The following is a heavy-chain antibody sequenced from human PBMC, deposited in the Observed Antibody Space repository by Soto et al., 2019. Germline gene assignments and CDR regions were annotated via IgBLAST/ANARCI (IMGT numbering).Heavy chain of an antibody. CDR1: GYTFTSYG. Sequence: ASVKVSCKASGYTFTSYGISWVRQAPGQGLEWMGWISAYNGNTNYAQKLQGRVTMTTDTSTSTAYMELRSLRSDDTAVYYCARDVAIYDILTGHPTLDHWGQGTLVTVSS. D-gene: IGHD3-9*01. J-gene: IGHJ4*02. CDR2: ISAYNGNT. CDR3: ARDVAIYDILTGHPTLDH. V-gene: IGHV1-18*04.